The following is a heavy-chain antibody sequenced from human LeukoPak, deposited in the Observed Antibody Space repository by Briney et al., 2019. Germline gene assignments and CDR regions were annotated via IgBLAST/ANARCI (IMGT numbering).Heavy chain of an antibody. CDR3: ARIPHFYFGYGYFDS. Sequence: SETLSLTCVVYDGSFSGYYWSWIRQPPGKRLEWIAEIDQSGTTNYNPSLKTRVSISVDTSKKQFSLTLTSMTAADTAVYYCARIPHFYFGYGYFDSWGQGTLVTVSS. D-gene: IGHD2/OR15-2a*01. CDR2: IDQSGTT. CDR1: DGSFSGYY. V-gene: IGHV4-34*01. J-gene: IGHJ4*02.